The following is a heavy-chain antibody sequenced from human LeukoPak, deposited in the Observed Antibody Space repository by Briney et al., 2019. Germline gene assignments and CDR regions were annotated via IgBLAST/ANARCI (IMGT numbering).Heavy chain of an antibody. CDR2: IKRDEIET. V-gene: IGHV3-7*01. CDR3: AKNHVTVPNGDWFGP. D-gene: IGHD4-11*01. CDR1: GFTFSTYW. Sequence: GGYLRLSCAASGFTFSTYWMTWVRQAPGQGLEWVANIKRDEIETYYVESVKGRFAIYRNNAKNSLYMQMNNLRDADTAVYYCAKNHVTVPNGDWFGPWGQGTLVTVSS. J-gene: IGHJ5*02.